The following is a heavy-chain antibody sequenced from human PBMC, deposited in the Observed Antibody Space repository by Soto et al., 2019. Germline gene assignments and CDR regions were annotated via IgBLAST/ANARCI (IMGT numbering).Heavy chain of an antibody. Sequence: GGSLRLSCAASGFTFSGSAMHWVRQASGKGLEWVGRIRSKANSYATAYAASVKGRFTISRDDSKNTAYLQMNSLKTEDTAVYYCTSRDYSNRGGYYYYYYMDVWGKGTTVTVSS. CDR2: IRSKANSYAT. V-gene: IGHV3-73*01. CDR1: GFTFSGSA. J-gene: IGHJ6*03. D-gene: IGHD4-4*01. CDR3: TSRDYSNRGGYYYYYYMDV.